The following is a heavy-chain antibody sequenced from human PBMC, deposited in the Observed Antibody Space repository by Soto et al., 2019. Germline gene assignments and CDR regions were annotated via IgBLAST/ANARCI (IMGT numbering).Heavy chain of an antibody. CDR1: GYTFTIYD. Sequence: AASVKVSCKASGYTFTIYDINWVLQSGLRGRDGMGWMNPNSGNTGYAQKFQGRVTMTRNTSISTAYMELSSLRSEDTAVYYCARGWYYDFWSGYYLSGDNWFDPWGQGTLVTVSS. CDR3: ARGWYYDFWSGYYLSGDNWFDP. D-gene: IGHD3-3*01. V-gene: IGHV1-8*01. CDR2: MNPNSGNT. J-gene: IGHJ5*02.